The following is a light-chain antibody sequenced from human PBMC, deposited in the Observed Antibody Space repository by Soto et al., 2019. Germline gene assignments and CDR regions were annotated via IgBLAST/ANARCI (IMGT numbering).Light chain of an antibody. V-gene: IGLV2-14*01. CDR3: SSYTSSSTAWV. CDR2: DVS. CDR1: SSDVGGYNY. Sequence: QSALTQPASVSGSPGQSITISCTGTSSDVGGYNYVSWYQQHPGKAPKVMIYDVSNRPSGVSNRFSGSKSGNTASLTISGLQAEDEADYYCSSYTSSSTAWVFGGGTKLTVL. J-gene: IGLJ3*02.